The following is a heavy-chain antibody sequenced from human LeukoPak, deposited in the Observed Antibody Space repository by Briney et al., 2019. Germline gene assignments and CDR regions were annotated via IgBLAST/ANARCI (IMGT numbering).Heavy chain of an antibody. J-gene: IGHJ4*02. D-gene: IGHD2-2*01. CDR3: ARGLPATLLDY. CDR2: ISSSDSTI. CDR1: GFTFSDYY. Sequence: GGSLRLSCAASGFTFSDYYMSWIRQAPGKGLEWVSYISSSDSTIYYADSVKGRFTISRDNTKNSLYLQMNSLRAEDTAIYYCARGLPATLLDYWGQGTLVTVAS. V-gene: IGHV3-11*01.